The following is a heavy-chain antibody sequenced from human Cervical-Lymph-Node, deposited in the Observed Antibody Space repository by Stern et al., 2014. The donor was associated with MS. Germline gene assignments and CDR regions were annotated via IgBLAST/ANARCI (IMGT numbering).Heavy chain of an antibody. CDR2: INHSGST. Sequence: QVQLQQWGAGLLKPSETLSLTCAVYGGSFSGYYWSWIRQPPGKGLEWIGEINHSGSTNYNPSLKSRVTISVDTSKNQFSLKLSSVTAADTAVYYCARASNDSTDVWGQGTLVTVSS. J-gene: IGHJ4*02. CDR1: GGSFSGYY. V-gene: IGHV4-34*01. CDR3: ARASNDSTDV. D-gene: IGHD3-22*01.